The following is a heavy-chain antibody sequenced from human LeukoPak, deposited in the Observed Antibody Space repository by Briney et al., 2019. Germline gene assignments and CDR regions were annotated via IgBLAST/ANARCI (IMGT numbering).Heavy chain of an antibody. V-gene: IGHV4-39*07. Sequence: SETLSLTCTVSGGSISSSSYYWGWIRQPPGKGLEWIGCIYYSGSTYYNPSLKSRVTISVDTSKNQFSLKLSSVTAADTAVYYCARGYFGVVMGSYNWFDPWGQGTLVTVSS. CDR3: ARGYFGVVMGSYNWFDP. D-gene: IGHD3-3*01. CDR2: IYYSGST. CDR1: GGSISSSSYY. J-gene: IGHJ5*02.